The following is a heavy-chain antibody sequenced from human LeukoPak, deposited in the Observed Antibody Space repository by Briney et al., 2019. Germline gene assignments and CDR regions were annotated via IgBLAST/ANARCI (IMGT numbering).Heavy chain of an antibody. V-gene: IGHV5-51*01. CDR3: ARNSYYDSSGYYWYFDL. CDR1: GYSFTSYW. J-gene: IGHJ2*01. CDR2: IYPGDSDT. D-gene: IGHD3-22*01. Sequence: GESLNISCQGSGYSFTSYWIGWVRQMPGKGLEWMGIIYPGDSDTRYSPSFQGQVTISADKSISTAYLQWSSLKASDTAMYYCARNSYYDSSGYYWYFDLWGRGTLVTVSS.